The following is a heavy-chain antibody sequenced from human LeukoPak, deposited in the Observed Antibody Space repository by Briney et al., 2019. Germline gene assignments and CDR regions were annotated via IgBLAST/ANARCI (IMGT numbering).Heavy chain of an antibody. V-gene: IGHV3-30*18. CDR2: ISYDGSNK. CDR3: AKTYYDILTGYYIRAFDI. J-gene: IGHJ3*02. D-gene: IGHD3-9*01. CDR1: GFTFSSYG. Sequence: GGSLRLSCAASGFTFSSYGMHWVRQAPGKGLEWVAVISYDGSNKYYADSVKGRFTISRDNSKNTLYLQMNSLRAEDTAVYYCAKTYYDILTGYYIRAFDIWGQGTMVTVSS.